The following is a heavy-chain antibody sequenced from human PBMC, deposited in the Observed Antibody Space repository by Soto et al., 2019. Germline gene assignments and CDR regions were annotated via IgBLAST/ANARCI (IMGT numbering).Heavy chain of an antibody. Sequence: EVQLVESGGGLVQPGGSLRLSCAASGFTFSSYSMNWVRQAPGKGLEWVSYISSSSSTIYYADSVKGRFTISRDNAKNSLFLQMNSRRDEDTAVYYCARERDDSSGYPGWYFDYWCQGTLVTVSS. CDR1: GFTFSSYS. CDR2: ISSSSSTI. V-gene: IGHV3-48*02. CDR3: ARERDDSSGYPGWYFDY. D-gene: IGHD3-22*01. J-gene: IGHJ4*02.